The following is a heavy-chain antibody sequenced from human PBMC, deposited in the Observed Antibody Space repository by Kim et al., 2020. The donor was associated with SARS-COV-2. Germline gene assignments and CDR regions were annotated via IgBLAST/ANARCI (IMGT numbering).Heavy chain of an antibody. CDR1: GGSISSYY. CDR3: ARATGPRVYSSSSIAFDI. V-gene: IGHV4-59*01. CDR2: IYYSGST. J-gene: IGHJ3*02. D-gene: IGHD6-6*01. Sequence: SETLSLTCTVSGGSISSYYWSWIRQPPGKGLEWIGYIYYSGSTNYNPSLKSRVTISVDTSKNQFSLKLSSVTAADTAVYYCARATGPRVYSSSSIAFDIWGQGTMVTVSS.